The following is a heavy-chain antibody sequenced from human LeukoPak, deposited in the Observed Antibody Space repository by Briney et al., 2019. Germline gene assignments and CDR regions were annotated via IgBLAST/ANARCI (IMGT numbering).Heavy chain of an antibody. J-gene: IGHJ5*02. CDR1: GGSISSYY. D-gene: IGHD6-19*01. CDR3: ARRRSVAGTTVSWFDP. Sequence: SETLSLTCTVSGGSISSYYWSWIRQPPGKGLEWVGYIYYSGSTNYNPSLKSRVTISVDTSKNQFSLKLSSVTAADTAVYYCARRRSVAGTTVSWFDPWGQGTLVTVPS. V-gene: IGHV4-59*08. CDR2: IYYSGST.